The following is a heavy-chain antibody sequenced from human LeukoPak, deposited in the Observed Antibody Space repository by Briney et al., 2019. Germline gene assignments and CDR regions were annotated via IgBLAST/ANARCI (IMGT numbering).Heavy chain of an antibody. D-gene: IGHD2-2*01. CDR2: ISGSGGST. J-gene: IGHJ4*02. CDR1: GFTFSTYA. Sequence: GGSLRLSCAASGFTFSTYAMSWVRQAPGKGLEWVSGISGSGGSTYYADSVKGRSTISRDNSKNTLYLQMNSLRAEDTAVYYCAKDKSCSTVSCYVGYWGQGTLVTVSS. V-gene: IGHV3-23*01. CDR3: AKDKSCSTVSCYVGY.